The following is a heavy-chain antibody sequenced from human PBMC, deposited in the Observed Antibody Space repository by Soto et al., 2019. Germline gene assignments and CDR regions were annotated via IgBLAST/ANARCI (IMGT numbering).Heavy chain of an antibody. D-gene: IGHD1-26*01. Sequence: SETLSLTCAIYGGSFSGYYWSWIRQPPGKGLEWIGEINHSGSTNYNPSLKSRVTISVDTSKNQFSLKLSSVTAADTAVYYCARGQRYGAWNPWELLGYFDYWGQGTLVTVSS. J-gene: IGHJ4*02. V-gene: IGHV4-34*01. CDR2: INHSGST. CDR1: GGSFSGYY. CDR3: ARGQRYGAWNPWELLGYFDY.